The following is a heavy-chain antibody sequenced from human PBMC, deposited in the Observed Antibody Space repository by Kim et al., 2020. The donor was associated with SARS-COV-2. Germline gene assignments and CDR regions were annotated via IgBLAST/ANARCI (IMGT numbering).Heavy chain of an antibody. V-gene: IGHV4-39*01. D-gene: IGHD3-10*01. J-gene: IGHJ5*02. CDR3: ARHPTYGSGNYRFDP. Sequence: SRVTISVDTSKNQFSLKLSSVTAADTAVYYCARHPTYGSGNYRFDPWGQGTQVTVSS.